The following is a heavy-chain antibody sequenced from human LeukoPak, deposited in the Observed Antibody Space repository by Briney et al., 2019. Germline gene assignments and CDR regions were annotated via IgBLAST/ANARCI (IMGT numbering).Heavy chain of an antibody. CDR2: IYYSGST. D-gene: IGHD3-10*01. V-gene: IGHV4-30-4*01. CDR3: ASEVTMVRGRGVDY. Sequence: SETLSLTCTVSGGSISSGDYYWSWIRQPPGKGLEWIGYIYYSGSTYYNPSLKSRVTISVDTSKNQLSLKLSSVTAADTAVYYCASEVTMVRGRGVDYWGQGTLVTVSS. J-gene: IGHJ4*02. CDR1: GGSISSGDYY.